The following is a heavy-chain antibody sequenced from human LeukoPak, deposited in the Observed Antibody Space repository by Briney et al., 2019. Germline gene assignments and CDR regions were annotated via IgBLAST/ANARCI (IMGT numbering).Heavy chain of an antibody. V-gene: IGHV3-7*01. CDR2: IKQDGSEK. J-gene: IGHJ6*03. D-gene: IGHD2-2*01. CDR1: GFTFSSYW. CDR3: ARGLGYCSSTSCSYYYYYYMDV. Sequence: GGSLRLSCAASGFTFSSYWMSWVRQAPGKGLEWVANIKQDGSEKYYVDSVKGRFTISRDNAKNSLYLQMNSLRAEDTAVYYCARGLGYCSSTSCSYYYYYYMDVWGKGTTVTVSS.